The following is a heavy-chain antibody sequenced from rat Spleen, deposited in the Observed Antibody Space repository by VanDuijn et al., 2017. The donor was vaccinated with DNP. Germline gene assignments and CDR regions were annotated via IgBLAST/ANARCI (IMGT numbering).Heavy chain of an antibody. J-gene: IGHJ2*01. CDR3: ARSNYRFDY. D-gene: IGHD1-8*01. CDR2: ISYGGST. CDR1: GYSITNNY. V-gene: IGHV3-1*01. Sequence: EVQLQESGPGLVKPSQSLSLTCSVVGYSITNNYWGWIRKFPGNKMEWIGHISYGGSTTYNPSLRSRISITRDTSKNQFFLQLNSVTTEDTATYYCARSNYRFDYWGQGVMVTVSS.